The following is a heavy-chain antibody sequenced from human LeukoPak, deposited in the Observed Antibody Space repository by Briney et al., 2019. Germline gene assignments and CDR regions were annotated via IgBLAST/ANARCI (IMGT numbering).Heavy chain of an antibody. J-gene: IGHJ3*02. D-gene: IGHD1-26*01. CDR3: VREPSGSPQAFDI. CDR2: ISSSSSYI. CDR1: GFTFSSYS. V-gene: IGHV3-21*01. Sequence: GGSLRLSCAASGFTFSSYSMNWVRQAPGKGLEWVSSISSSSSYIYYADSVKGRFTISRDNAKNSLYLQMNSLRAEDTAVYYCVREPSGSPQAFDIWGQGTMVTVSS.